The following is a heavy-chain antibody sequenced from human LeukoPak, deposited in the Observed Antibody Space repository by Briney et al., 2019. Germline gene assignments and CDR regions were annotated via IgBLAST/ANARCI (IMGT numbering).Heavy chain of an antibody. D-gene: IGHD5-18*01. CDR3: ARDGGYSYGYAY. CDR1: GYTFTSYG. J-gene: IGHJ4*02. V-gene: IGHV1-69*04. CDR2: IIPILGIA. Sequence: SVKVSCKAYGYTFTSYGIIWVRQAPGQGLEWMGRIIPILGIANYAQKFQGRVTITADKSTSTAYMELSSLRSEDTAVYYCARDGGYSYGYAYWGQGTLVTVSS.